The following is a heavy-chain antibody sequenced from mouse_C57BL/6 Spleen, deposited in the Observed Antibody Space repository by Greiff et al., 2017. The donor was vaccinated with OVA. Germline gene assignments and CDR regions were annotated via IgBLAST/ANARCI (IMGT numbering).Heavy chain of an antibody. CDR1: GFSFSSSG. D-gene: IGHD3-3*01. CDR2: IWGDG. CDR3: AKKGRNGYYFDD. Sequence: ESGPGLVAPSQSLSITCTVSGFSFSSSGVSWVRQPPGKGLEWLGVIWGDGSISKDTSKSQVFLKLNSLQTDDTTTYYCAKKGRNGYYFDDWGQSTTLTVSS. J-gene: IGHJ2*01. V-gene: IGHV2-3*01.